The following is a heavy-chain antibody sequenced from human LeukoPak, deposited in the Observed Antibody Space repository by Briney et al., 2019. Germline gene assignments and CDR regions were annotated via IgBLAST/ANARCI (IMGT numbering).Heavy chain of an antibody. CDR3: AVGYANRGYYYYGMDV. V-gene: IGHV1-8*01. D-gene: IGHD1-14*01. CDR2: MNPNSGNT. J-gene: IGHJ6*02. Sequence: ASVKVSCKASGYTFTSYDINWVRQATGQGLEWMGWMNPNSGNTGYAQKFQGRVTMTRNTSISTAYMELSSLRSEDTAVYYCAVGYANRGYYYYGMDVWGQGTTVTVSS. CDR1: GYTFTSYD.